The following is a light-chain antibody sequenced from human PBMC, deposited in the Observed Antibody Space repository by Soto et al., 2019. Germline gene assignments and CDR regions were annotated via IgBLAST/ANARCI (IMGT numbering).Light chain of an antibody. CDR2: DSS. CDR3: QQRYSWPLT. J-gene: IGKJ4*02. Sequence: EIVLTQSPATLSLSPGGRATLSCRVSQNINIYLAWYQQKLGKAPRLLIYDSSIRATGIPARFSGSGSGTDFTLTISSLEPEDFGVYYCQQRYSWPLTFGGGTKVDIK. V-gene: IGKV3-11*01. CDR1: QNINIY.